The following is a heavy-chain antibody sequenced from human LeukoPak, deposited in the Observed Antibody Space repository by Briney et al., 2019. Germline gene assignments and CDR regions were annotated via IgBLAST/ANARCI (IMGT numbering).Heavy chain of an antibody. Sequence: SETLSLTCTVSGYSISSGYYWGWIRQPPGKGLEWIGSIYHSGSTYYNPSLKSRVTISVDTSKNQFSLKLSSVTAADTAVYYCARVSAYYDILTGYYQYYFDYWGQGTLVTVSS. V-gene: IGHV4-38-2*02. CDR3: ARVSAYYDILTGYYQYYFDY. D-gene: IGHD3-9*01. CDR1: GYSISSGYY. J-gene: IGHJ4*02. CDR2: IYHSGST.